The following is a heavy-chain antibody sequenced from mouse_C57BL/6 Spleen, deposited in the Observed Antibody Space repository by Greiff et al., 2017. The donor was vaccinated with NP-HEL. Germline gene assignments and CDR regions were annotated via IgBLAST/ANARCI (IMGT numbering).Heavy chain of an antibody. CDR1: GYAFSSYW. D-gene: IGHD1-1*01. Sequence: VQLQQSGAELVKPGASVKISCKASGYAFSSYWMNWVKQRPGKGLEWIGQIYPGDGDTNYNGKFKGKATLTADNSSNTAYMQLSSLTSEVSAVYFCAREGDYGSSPYAMDYWGQGTSVTVSS. V-gene: IGHV1-80*01. CDR3: AREGDYGSSPYAMDY. CDR2: IYPGDGDT. J-gene: IGHJ4*01.